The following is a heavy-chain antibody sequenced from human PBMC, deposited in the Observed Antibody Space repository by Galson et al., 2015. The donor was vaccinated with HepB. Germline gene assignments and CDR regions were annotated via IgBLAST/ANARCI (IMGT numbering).Heavy chain of an antibody. CDR3: ARGKNGYNYLDY. CDR1: GFTFSSYG. CDR2: IWYDGSNK. J-gene: IGHJ4*02. V-gene: IGHV3-33*01. Sequence: SLRLSCAASGFTFSSYGMHWVRQAPGKGLEWVAVIWYDGSNKYYAESVKGRFTFSRDNSKNTLYLQMNSLRAEDTAVYYCARGKNGYNYLDYWGQGTLVTVSS. D-gene: IGHD5-24*01.